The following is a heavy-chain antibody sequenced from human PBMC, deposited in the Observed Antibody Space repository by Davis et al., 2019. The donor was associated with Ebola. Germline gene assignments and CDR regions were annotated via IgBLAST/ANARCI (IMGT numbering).Heavy chain of an antibody. CDR2: ISGSGGTT. V-gene: IGHV3-23*01. Sequence: GESLKISCAASGFSFISYAMAWVRQTPGKGLEWVAGISGSGGTTYFAESVKGRFTISRDNSKNIVFLQMTSLRVEDTAVYYCAKLAGQQWSIHHWGQGTLVTVSS. D-gene: IGHD6-19*01. CDR1: GFSFISYA. J-gene: IGHJ5*02. CDR3: AKLAGQQWSIHH.